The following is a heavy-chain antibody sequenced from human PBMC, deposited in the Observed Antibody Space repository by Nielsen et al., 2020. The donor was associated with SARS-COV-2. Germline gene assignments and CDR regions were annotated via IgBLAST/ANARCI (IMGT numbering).Heavy chain of an antibody. CDR2: INHSGSI. D-gene: IGHD2-15*01. V-gene: IGHV4-34*01. Sequence: WLRQPPGKGLEWIGEINHSGSINYNPSLKSRVTISVDTSKNQFSLKLSSVTAADTAVYYCARFTALEYCSGGSCYGTPPTDSGFDYWGQGTLVTVSS. CDR3: ARFTALEYCSGGSCYGTPPTDSGFDY. J-gene: IGHJ4*02.